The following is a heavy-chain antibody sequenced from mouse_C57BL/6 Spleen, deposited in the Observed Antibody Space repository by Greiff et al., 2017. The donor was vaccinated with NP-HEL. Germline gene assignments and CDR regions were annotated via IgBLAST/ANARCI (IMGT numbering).Heavy chain of an antibody. J-gene: IGHJ4*01. CDR3: ARWRDGSSYNAMDY. CDR2: IYPRSGNT. D-gene: IGHD1-1*01. V-gene: IGHV1-81*01. CDR1: GYTFTSYG. Sequence: VQLQQSGAELARPGASVKLSCKASGYTFTSYGISWVKQRTGQGLEWIGEIYPRSGNTYYNEKFKGKATLTAAKSSSTAYMDLRRLTAEDSAVYFCARWRDGSSYNAMDYWGQGTSVTVSS.